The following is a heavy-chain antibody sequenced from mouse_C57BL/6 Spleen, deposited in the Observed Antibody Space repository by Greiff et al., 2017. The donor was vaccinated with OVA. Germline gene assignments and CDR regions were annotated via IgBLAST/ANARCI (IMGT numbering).Heavy chain of an antibody. CDR1: GYTFTSYW. Sequence: QVQLKESGAELVMPGASVKLSCKASGYTFTSYWMHWVKQRPGQGLEWIGEIDPSDSYTNYNQKFKGKSTLTVDKSSSTAYMQLSSLTSEDSAVYYCASPYDYDGFAYWGQGTLVTVSA. CDR2: IDPSDSYT. CDR3: ASPYDYDGFAY. D-gene: IGHD2-4*01. V-gene: IGHV1-69*01. J-gene: IGHJ3*01.